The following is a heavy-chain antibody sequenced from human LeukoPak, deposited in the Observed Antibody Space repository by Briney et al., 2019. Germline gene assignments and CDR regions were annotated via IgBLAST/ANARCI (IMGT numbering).Heavy chain of an antibody. D-gene: IGHD3-22*01. J-gene: IGHJ4*02. CDR2: ITPSGGST. CDR1: GYTFTSYY. V-gene: IGHV1-46*01. CDR3: ARDTNAYSYDSSGYYPLDY. Sequence: ASVRVSCKASGYTFTSYYMHWVRQAPGQGVEWMGIITPSGGSTRYAQKFQGRVTMTRDTSTSTVYMELGSLRSEDTALYYCARDTNAYSYDSSGYYPLDYWGQGTLVTVSS.